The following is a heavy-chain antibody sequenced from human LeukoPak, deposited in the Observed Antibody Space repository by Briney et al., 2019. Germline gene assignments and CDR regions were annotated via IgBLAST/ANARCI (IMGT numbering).Heavy chain of an antibody. Sequence: PSETLSLTCTVSGGSISNYYWTWIRQPPGKGLEWIGYIYYSGSTNYNPSLKSRVTISVDTSKNQFSLKLSSVTAADTAVYYCARSRVYQPLLMFDYWGQGTLVTVSS. CDR1: GGSISNYY. CDR2: IYYSGST. V-gene: IGHV4-59*08. J-gene: IGHJ4*02. CDR3: ARSRVYQPLLMFDY. D-gene: IGHD6-13*01.